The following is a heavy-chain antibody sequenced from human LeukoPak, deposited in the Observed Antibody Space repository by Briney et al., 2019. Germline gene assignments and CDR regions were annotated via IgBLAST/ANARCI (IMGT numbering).Heavy chain of an antibody. CDR1: GGSFSTYY. D-gene: IGHD2-21*02. J-gene: IGHJ4*02. CDR3: ARGLSAIVH. CDR2: INHSGST. V-gene: IGHV4-34*01. Sequence: SETLSLTCAVHGGSFSTYYWSWIRQPPGKGLEWIGEINHSGSTNYNPSLKSRVTISVDTSKNQFSLKLNSVTAADTAVYYCARGLSAIVHWGQGTLVTVSS.